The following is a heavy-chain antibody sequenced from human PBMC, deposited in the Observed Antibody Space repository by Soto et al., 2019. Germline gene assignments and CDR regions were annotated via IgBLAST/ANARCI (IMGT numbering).Heavy chain of an antibody. Sequence: GGSLRLSCAASGFTFSSYAMSWVRQAPGKGLEWVSGISGSGDSTYYADSVKGRFTISRDNSKNTLYLQMNSLRAEDTAVYYGARERTVALRAFDIWGQGTMVTVSS. J-gene: IGHJ3*02. CDR3: ARERTVALRAFDI. V-gene: IGHV3-23*01. D-gene: IGHD6-19*01. CDR1: GFTFSSYA. CDR2: ISGSGDST.